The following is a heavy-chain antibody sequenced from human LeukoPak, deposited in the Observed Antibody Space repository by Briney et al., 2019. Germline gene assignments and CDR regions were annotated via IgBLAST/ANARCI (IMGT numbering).Heavy chain of an antibody. CDR1: GLTFSSYN. CDR3: ARDKYGDQYYFDY. D-gene: IGHD4-17*01. J-gene: IGHJ4*02. CDR2: ISSSSSYI. V-gene: IGHV3-21*01. Sequence: GGSLRLSCAASGLTFSSYNMNWVRQAPGKGLEWVSFISSSSSYIYYADSVKGRFTISRDNARNSLYLQMNSLRAEDTAVYYCARDKYGDQYYFDYWGQGTLVTVSS.